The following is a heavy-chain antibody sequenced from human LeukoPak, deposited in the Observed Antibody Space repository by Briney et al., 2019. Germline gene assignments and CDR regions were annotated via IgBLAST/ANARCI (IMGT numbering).Heavy chain of an antibody. CDR3: ARDLRFYPIVVVVAATRDAFDI. CDR2: IYDSGST. J-gene: IGHJ3*02. D-gene: IGHD2-15*01. V-gene: IGHV4-39*07. CDR1: GGSISSSSYY. Sequence: SETLSLTCTVSGGSISSSSYYWGWIRQPPGKGLEWIGRIYDSGSTYYNPSLKSRVTISVDTSKNQFSLKLSSVTAADTAVYYCARDLRFYPIVVVVAATRDAFDIWGQGTMVTVSS.